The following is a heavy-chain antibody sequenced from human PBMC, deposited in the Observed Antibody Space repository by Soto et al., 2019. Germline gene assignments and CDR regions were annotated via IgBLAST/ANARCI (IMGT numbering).Heavy chain of an antibody. CDR2: IYYSGST. CDR3: ARVGFGELLAHGMDV. V-gene: IGHV4-30-4*01. Sequence: QVQLQESGPGLVKPSQTLSLTCTVSGGSISSGDYYWSWIRQPPGKGLEWIGYIYYSGSTYYNPSLKSRVTISVDPSKNQFSLKLSSVTAADTAVYYCARVGFGELLAHGMDVWGQGTTVTVSS. CDR1: GGSISSGDYY. D-gene: IGHD3-10*01. J-gene: IGHJ6*02.